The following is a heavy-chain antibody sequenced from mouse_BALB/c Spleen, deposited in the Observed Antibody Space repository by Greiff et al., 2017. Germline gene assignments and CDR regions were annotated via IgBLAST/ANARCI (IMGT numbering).Heavy chain of an antibody. CDR1: GYTFTSYW. D-gene: IGHD1-2*01. J-gene: IGHJ2*01. V-gene: IGHV1-7*01. CDR2: INPSTGYT. Sequence: QVQLQQSGAELAKPGASVKMSCKASGYTFTSYWMHWVKQRPGQGLEWIGYINPSTGYTEYNQKFKDKATLTADKSSSTAYMQLSSLTSEDSAVYYCARRNLLRLYFDYWGQGTTLTVSS. CDR3: ARRNLLRLYFDY.